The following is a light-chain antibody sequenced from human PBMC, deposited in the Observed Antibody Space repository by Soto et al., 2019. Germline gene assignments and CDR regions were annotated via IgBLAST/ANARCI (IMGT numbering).Light chain of an antibody. Sequence: QSVLTQPPSASATPGQRVTISCSGSTSNIGSYTVSWYQQLPGTAPKLLIYYNNQRPSGVPDRFSGSKSGTSASLAISGLQSEDEADYSCAAWDDSLNDYVFGTGTKVTVL. V-gene: IGLV1-44*01. CDR2: YNN. CDR3: AAWDDSLNDYV. CDR1: TSNIGSYT. J-gene: IGLJ1*01.